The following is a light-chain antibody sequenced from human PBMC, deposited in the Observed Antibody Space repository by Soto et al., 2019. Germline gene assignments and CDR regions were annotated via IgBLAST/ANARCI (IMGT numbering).Light chain of an antibody. CDR1: SSDVGAYDY. V-gene: IGLV2-14*01. Sequence: QSALTQPASVSASPGQSIAISCSGTSSDVGAYDYVSWYQHHPGKAPKLIIYEVTYRPSGVSNRFSASKSGNTASLTISGLQDEDEADYYCSSYTRSSTNVFGTGTKVTVL. J-gene: IGLJ1*01. CDR2: EVT. CDR3: SSYTRSSTNV.